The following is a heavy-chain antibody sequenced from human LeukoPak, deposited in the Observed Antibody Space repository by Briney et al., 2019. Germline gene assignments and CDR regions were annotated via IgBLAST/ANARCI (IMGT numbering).Heavy chain of an antibody. CDR2: ISYDGSNK. CDR1: GFTFSSYA. CDR3: ARTNIIVAVGYRLFAD. J-gene: IGHJ4*02. V-gene: IGHV3-30-3*01. D-gene: IGHD6-13*01. Sequence: PGRSPRLSCAASGFTFSSYAMHWVRRAPGKGLEWVAVISYDGSNKYYADSVKGRFTISRDNSKNTLYLQMNSLRAEDTAVYYCARTNIIVAVGYRLFADWGQGTLVTVSS.